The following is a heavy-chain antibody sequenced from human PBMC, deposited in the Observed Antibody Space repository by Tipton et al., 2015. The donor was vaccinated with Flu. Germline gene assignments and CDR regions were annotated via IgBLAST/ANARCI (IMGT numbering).Heavy chain of an antibody. CDR2: VYNTGST. CDR1: GNFIRSGSFY. J-gene: IGHJ4*02. CDR3: ARDPSLGMPDYFDS. V-gene: IGHV4-61*02. D-gene: IGHD2-2*01. Sequence: TLSLTCTVSGNFIRSGSFYWTWIRQPAGKGLEWLGRVYNTGSTDYNPSLESRVTVSVDPSMSQFSLRLTSVTAADTAVYYCARDPSLGMPDYFDSWGQGILVTAPS.